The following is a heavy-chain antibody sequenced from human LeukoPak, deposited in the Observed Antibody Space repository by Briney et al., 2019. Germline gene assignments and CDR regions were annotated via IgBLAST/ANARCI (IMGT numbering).Heavy chain of an antibody. D-gene: IGHD3-9*01. J-gene: IGHJ2*01. CDR2: LNQDGSEK. CDR3: ARDSRYSLLRYFDL. CDR1: GFSFNIYY. Sequence: HTGGSLRLSCGVSGFSFNIYYMSWVRQAPGKGLEWVANLNQDGSEKNYVDSVRGRFTISRDNAKNSLYLQMNSLRADDTAIYYCARDSRYSLLRYFDLWGRGTLVTVSS. V-gene: IGHV3-7*01.